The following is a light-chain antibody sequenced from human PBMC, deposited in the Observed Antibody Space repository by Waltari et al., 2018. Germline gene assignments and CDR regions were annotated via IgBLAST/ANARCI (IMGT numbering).Light chain of an antibody. CDR1: QDISNW. V-gene: IGKV1D-16*01. CDR3: QQYNNWPPGVT. CDR2: DAS. Sequence: DIQVTQSPSSLSASVGDRVIITCRASQDISNWLAWYQQKPEKAPKSLIADASRLQSGVPSRFNGSGSGTDFTLTINSLQPEDFATYYCQQYNNWPPGVTFGPGTKVDIK. J-gene: IGKJ3*01.